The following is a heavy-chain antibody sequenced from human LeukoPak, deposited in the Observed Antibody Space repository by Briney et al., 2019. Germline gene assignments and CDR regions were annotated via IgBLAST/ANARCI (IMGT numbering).Heavy chain of an antibody. Sequence: PGGSLRLSCAASGFTVSNNYMSWVRQAPGKGLEWVSVIYSDGSTYFADSVKGRFTISRDNPKNTLYLQMNSLRAEDTAVYYCVKDRLLPHSPGDAFDIWGQGAMVTVSS. CDR3: VKDRLLPHSPGDAFDI. CDR2: IYSDGST. J-gene: IGHJ3*02. CDR1: GFTVSNNY. D-gene: IGHD3-10*01. V-gene: IGHV3-53*01.